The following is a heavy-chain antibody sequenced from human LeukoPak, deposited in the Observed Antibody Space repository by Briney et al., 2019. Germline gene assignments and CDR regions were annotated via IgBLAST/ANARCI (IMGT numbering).Heavy chain of an antibody. V-gene: IGHV1-18*01. CDR2: ISAYNGNT. Sequence: APVKVSCKASGYTFTSYGISWVRQAPGRGLEWMGWISAYNGNTNYAQKLQGRVTMTTDTSTSTAYMELRSLRSDDTAVYYCARDLRDYYDSSGYYYEGGAFDIWGQGTMVTVSS. CDR1: GYTFTSYG. D-gene: IGHD3-22*01. J-gene: IGHJ3*02. CDR3: ARDLRDYYDSSGYYYEGGAFDI.